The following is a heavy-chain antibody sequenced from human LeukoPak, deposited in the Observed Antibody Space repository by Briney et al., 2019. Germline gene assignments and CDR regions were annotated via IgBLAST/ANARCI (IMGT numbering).Heavy chain of an antibody. J-gene: IGHJ6*02. CDR2: ISWNSGSI. D-gene: IGHD5-18*01. V-gene: IGHV3-9*01. CDR1: GFTFDDYA. Sequence: GRSLRLSCAASGFTFDDYAMHWVRQAPGKGLEWVSGISWNSGSIGYADSVKGRFTISRDNAKNSLYLQMNSLRAEDTALYYCARAGYGYGYPYYYYGMDVRGQGTTVTVSS. CDR3: ARAGYGYGYPYYYYGMDV.